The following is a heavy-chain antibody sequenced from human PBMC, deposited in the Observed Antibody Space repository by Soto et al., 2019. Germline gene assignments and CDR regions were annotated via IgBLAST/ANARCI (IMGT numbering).Heavy chain of an antibody. CDR2: IYYSGST. CDR1: GGSISSGGYY. D-gene: IGHD1-26*01. V-gene: IGHV4-31*03. Sequence: SETLSLTCTVSGGSISSGGYYWSWIRHLPGKGLEWIGYIYYSGSTYYNPSLKSRVTISVDTSKNQFSLKLSSVTAADTAVYYCARLGGSYAVPHFDYWGQGTLVTVSS. CDR3: ARLGGSYAVPHFDY. J-gene: IGHJ4*02.